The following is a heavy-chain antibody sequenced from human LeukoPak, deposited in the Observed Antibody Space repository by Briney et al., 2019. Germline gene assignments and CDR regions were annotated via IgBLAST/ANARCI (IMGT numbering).Heavy chain of an antibody. CDR2: ISGSDNNI. V-gene: IGHV3-48*04. Sequence: GGSLRLSCEASGFIFSSYSMNWVRQAPGKGLEWVSYISGSDNNIYYADSVKGRVTISRDNAKNSLYLQMNSLRAEDTAVYYCARTIAARPLYYYYYYMDVWGKGTTVTVSS. CDR1: GFIFSSYS. D-gene: IGHD6-6*01. CDR3: ARTIAARPLYYYYYYMDV. J-gene: IGHJ6*03.